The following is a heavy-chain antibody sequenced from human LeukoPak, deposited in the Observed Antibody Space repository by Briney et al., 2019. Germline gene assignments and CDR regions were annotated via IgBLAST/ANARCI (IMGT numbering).Heavy chain of an antibody. J-gene: IGHJ4*02. V-gene: IGHV3-66*01. Sequence: GGSLRLSCAASGFIVSNYHMSWVRQAPGKGLEWVSLIYSGGSSYYADSVKGRFTISRDNSKNTLYLQMNSLRAEDTAVYYCAKASYSGGYFSLWGQGTLVTVSS. CDR3: AKASYSGGYFSL. CDR2: IYSGGSS. CDR1: GFIVSNYH. D-gene: IGHD1-26*01.